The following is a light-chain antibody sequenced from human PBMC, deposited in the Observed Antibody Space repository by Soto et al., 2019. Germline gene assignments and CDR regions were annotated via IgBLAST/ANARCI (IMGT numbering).Light chain of an antibody. CDR2: LGS. CDR3: MQALQTPPT. V-gene: IGKV2-28*01. J-gene: IGKJ1*01. CDR1: RSLLHSNGYNY. Sequence: DIVMAQSPLSLPVTPGEPACISCRSSRSLLHSNGYNYLDWYLQKPGQSPQLLIYLGSNRASGVPDRFSGSGSGTDFTLKISRVEAEDVGIYYCMQALQTPPTFGQGTKVDIK.